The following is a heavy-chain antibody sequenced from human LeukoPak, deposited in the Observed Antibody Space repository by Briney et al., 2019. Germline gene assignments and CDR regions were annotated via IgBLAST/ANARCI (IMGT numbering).Heavy chain of an antibody. J-gene: IGHJ4*02. CDR1: GFTFSSYR. Sequence: TLRLSCAGSGFTFSSYRMHWVRQAPGKGLEWVAVISYDGSNKYYADSVKGRFTISRDNSKNTLYLQMNSLRAEDTAVYYCARDVLSGGDYWGQGTLVTVSS. CDR3: ARDVLSGGDY. CDR2: ISYDGSNK. D-gene: IGHD1-26*01. V-gene: IGHV3-30*03.